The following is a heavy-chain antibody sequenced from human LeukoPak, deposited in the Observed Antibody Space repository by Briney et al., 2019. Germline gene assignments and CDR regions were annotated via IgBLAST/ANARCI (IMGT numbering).Heavy chain of an antibody. V-gene: IGHV4-4*07. D-gene: IGHD6-13*01. CDR3: ATTYSSSWNDAFDI. Sequence: PSETLSLTCTVSGGSISSYYWSWIRQPAGKGLEWIGRIYSSGGTNYNPSLKSRVTMSVDTSKNQFSLKLTSVTAADTAVYYCATTYSSSWNDAFDIWGQGKMVTVSS. CDR2: IYSSGGT. J-gene: IGHJ3*02. CDR1: GGSISSYY.